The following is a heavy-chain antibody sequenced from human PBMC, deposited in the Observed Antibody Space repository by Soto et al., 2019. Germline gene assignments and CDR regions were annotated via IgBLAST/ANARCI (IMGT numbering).Heavy chain of an antibody. J-gene: IGHJ3*02. D-gene: IGHD2-21*01. Sequence: QGQLVQSETDVREPGASVKVSCKASGYNFTSYGISWVRQAPGQGLEWLGWISTNYGNTDYAQKLRGRITMTTDTSTSTAYMELRSLRSYDTAVYYCARDAVVVIATPHFAFDIWGQGTKVIVSS. CDR1: GYNFTSYG. CDR3: ARDAVVVIATPHFAFDI. V-gene: IGHV1-18*04. CDR2: ISTNYGNT.